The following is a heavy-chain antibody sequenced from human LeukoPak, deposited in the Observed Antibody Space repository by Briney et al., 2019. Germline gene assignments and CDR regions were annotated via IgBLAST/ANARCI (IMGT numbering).Heavy chain of an antibody. V-gene: IGHV4-59*11. D-gene: IGHD1-26*01. J-gene: IGHJ3*02. Sequence: SETLSLTCTVSGGSISSHYWSWIRQPPGKGLEWIGYIYYSGSTNYNPSLKSRVTISVDTSKNPFSLKLSSVTAADTAVYYCAREGGSYYDNAFDIWGQGTMVTVSS. CDR2: IYYSGST. CDR1: GGSISSHY. CDR3: AREGGSYYDNAFDI.